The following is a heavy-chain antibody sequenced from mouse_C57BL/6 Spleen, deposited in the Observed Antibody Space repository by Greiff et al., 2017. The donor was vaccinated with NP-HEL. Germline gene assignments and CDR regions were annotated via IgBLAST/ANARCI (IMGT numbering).Heavy chain of an antibody. CDR2: IDPETGGT. V-gene: IGHV1-15*01. CDR3: TRKGYDYDGWFAY. D-gene: IGHD2-4*01. Sequence: QVQLQQSGAELVRPGASVTLSCKASGYTFTDYEMHWVKQTPVHGLEWIGAIDPETGGTAYNQKFKGKAILTADKSSSTAYMELRSLTSEDSAVYYCTRKGYDYDGWFAYWGQGTLVTVSA. CDR1: GYTFTDYE. J-gene: IGHJ3*01.